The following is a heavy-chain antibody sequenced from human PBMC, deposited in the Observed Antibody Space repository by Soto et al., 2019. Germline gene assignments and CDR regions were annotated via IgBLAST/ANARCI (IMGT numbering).Heavy chain of an antibody. D-gene: IGHD3-10*01. CDR1: GYSFTIYW. Sequence: GESLKISCKGSGYSFTIYWISWVRQMPGKGLEWMGRIDPSDSYTNYSPSFQGHVTISADKSISTAYLQWSSLKASDTAMYYCARHSSSSSPWFGPWGQGTLVTVSS. CDR2: IDPSDSYT. J-gene: IGHJ5*02. V-gene: IGHV5-10-1*01. CDR3: ARHSSSSSPWFGP.